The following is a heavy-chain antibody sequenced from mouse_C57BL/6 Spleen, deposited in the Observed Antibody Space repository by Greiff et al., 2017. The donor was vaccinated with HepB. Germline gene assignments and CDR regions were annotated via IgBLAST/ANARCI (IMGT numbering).Heavy chain of an antibody. CDR2: ISSGSSTI. V-gene: IGHV5-17*01. CDR1: GFTFSDYG. J-gene: IGHJ2*02. CDR3: AGAYYINFYFYY. Sequence: EVQLVESGGGLVKPGGSLKLSCAASGFTFSDYGMHWVRQAPEKGLEWVAYISSGSSTIYYADTVKGRFTISRDNAKNTLFLQKTSLRSEDTAMYYCAGAYYINFYFYYWGQGTSLTVSS. D-gene: IGHD2-5*01.